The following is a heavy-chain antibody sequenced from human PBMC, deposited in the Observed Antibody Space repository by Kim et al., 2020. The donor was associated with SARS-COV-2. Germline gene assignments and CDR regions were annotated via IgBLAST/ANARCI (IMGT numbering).Heavy chain of an antibody. J-gene: IGHJ5*01. V-gene: IGHV1-8*02. CDR3: ARTTGGWHNWFDS. D-gene: IGHD6-19*01. CDR2: VTPSSGNT. Sequence: ASVKVSCKASGYFFSTYDINWVRQASGQGLEWLGWVTPSSGNTGYAQKFQGRVTVTRDNSIRTAYMELSNLRSEDTAVYYCARTTGGWHNWFDSWGQGTLVTVSS. CDR1: GYFFSTYD.